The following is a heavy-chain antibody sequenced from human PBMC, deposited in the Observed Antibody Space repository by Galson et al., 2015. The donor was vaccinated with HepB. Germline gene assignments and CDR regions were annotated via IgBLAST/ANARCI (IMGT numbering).Heavy chain of an antibody. CDR1: GFTFSSYE. V-gene: IGHV3-48*03. Sequence: SLRLSCAASGFTFSSYEMNWVRQAPGKGLEWVSYISSSGSTIYYADSVKGRFTISRGNAKNSLYLQMNSLRAEDTAVYYCARVATGILHWGQGTLVTVSS. CDR3: ARVATGILH. CDR2: ISSSGSTI. D-gene: IGHD3-9*01. J-gene: IGHJ4*02.